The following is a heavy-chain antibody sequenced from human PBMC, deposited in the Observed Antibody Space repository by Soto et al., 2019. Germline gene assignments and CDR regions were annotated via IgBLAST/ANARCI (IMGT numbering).Heavy chain of an antibody. CDR3: ARDRMEYYYDSSGYYYDY. Sequence: RASVKVSCKASGYTFTSYGISWVRQAPGQGLERMGWISAYNGNTNYAQKHQGRVTMTTDTSTSTAYMELRSLRSDDTAVYYCARDRMEYYYDSSGYYYDYWGQGTLVTVSS. V-gene: IGHV1-18*01. J-gene: IGHJ4*02. D-gene: IGHD3-22*01. CDR2: ISAYNGNT. CDR1: GYTFTSYG.